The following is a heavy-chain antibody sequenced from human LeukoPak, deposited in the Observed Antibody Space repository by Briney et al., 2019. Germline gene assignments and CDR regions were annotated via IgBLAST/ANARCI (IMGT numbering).Heavy chain of an antibody. V-gene: IGHV4-4*07. CDR2: IYTSGST. CDR3: AREAPTSTAAAGEHDY. Sequence: SETLSLTCTVSGGSISSYYWSWIRQPAGKGLEWIGRIYTSGSTNYNPSLKSRVTMSVDTSKNQFSLKLSSVTAADTAVYYCAREAPTSTAAAGEHDYWGQGTLVTVSS. J-gene: IGHJ4*02. CDR1: GGSISSYY. D-gene: IGHD6-13*01.